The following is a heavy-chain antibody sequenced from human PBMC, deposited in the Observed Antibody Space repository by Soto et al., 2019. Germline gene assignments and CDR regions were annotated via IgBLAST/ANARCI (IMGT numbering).Heavy chain of an antibody. CDR2: ISAYNGNT. J-gene: IGHJ4*02. V-gene: IGHV1-18*01. D-gene: IGHD2-15*01. CDR1: GYTFTSYG. Sequence: QVQLVQSGAEVRKPGASVKVSCKASGYTFTSYGISWVRQAPGQGLEWMGWISAYNGNTNYAQKLQGRVTMTTDTSTSTAYMELRSLRSDDTSVYYCARSKTVVVVAAALDYWGQGTLVTVSS. CDR3: ARSKTVVVVAAALDY.